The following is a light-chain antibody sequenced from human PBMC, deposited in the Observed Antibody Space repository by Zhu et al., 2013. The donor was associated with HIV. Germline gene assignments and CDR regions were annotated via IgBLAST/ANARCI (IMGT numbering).Light chain of an antibody. CDR3: QQYGSSPYT. CDR1: QSVSSY. CDR2: GAS. V-gene: IGKV3-20*01. Sequence: IVMTQSPVTLYVSPGERATLSCRASQSVSSYLAWYQQKPGQAPRLLIYGASNRATGIPDRFSGSGSGTDFTLTVTRLEPEDFAVYYCQQYGSSPYTFGQGTRVEIK. J-gene: IGKJ2*01.